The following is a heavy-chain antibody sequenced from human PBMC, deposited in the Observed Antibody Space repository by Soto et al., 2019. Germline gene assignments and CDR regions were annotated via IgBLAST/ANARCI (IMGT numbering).Heavy chain of an antibody. V-gene: IGHV3-74*01. J-gene: IGHJ5*02. Sequence: GGSLRLSCAASGFTFSSYWMHWVRQAPGKGLVWVSRINSDGSSTSYADSVKGRFTISRDNAKNTLYLQMNSLRAEDTAVYYCARDGGDDNYCSSTSCYFDPWGQGTLVTVSS. D-gene: IGHD2-2*01. CDR2: INSDGSST. CDR3: ARDGGDDNYCSSTSCYFDP. CDR1: GFTFSSYW.